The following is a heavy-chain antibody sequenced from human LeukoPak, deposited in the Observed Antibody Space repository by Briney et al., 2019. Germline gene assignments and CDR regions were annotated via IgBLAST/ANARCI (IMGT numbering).Heavy chain of an antibody. CDR1: GGSFSGYY. V-gene: IGHV4-34*01. J-gene: IGHJ4*02. CDR3: ARGPVGATRHFDY. D-gene: IGHD1-26*01. Sequence: SETLSLTCAVYGGSFSGYYWSWIRQPPGKGLEWIGETNHSGSTNYNPSLKSRVTISVDTSKNQFSLKMSSVTAADTAVYYCARGPVGATRHFDYRGQGTLVTVSS. CDR2: TNHSGST.